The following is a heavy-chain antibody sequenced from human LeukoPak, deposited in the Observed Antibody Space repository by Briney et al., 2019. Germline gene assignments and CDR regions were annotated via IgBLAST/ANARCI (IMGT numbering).Heavy chain of an antibody. CDR3: AQQSHRWFDP. D-gene: IGHD4-11*01. J-gene: IGHJ5*02. CDR2: IYWGDDK. Sequence: SGPTLVKPTQTPTLTCTFSGFSLSTSGVGVGWIRQPPGKALEWLALIYWGDDKRYSPSLETRLTITKDTSKNQVVLTLTKMDPVDTATYHCAQQSHRWFDPWGQGTLVTVSS. V-gene: IGHV2-5*02. CDR1: GFSLSTSGVG.